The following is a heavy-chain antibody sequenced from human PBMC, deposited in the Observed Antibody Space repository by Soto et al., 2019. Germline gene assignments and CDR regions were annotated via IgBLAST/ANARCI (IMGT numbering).Heavy chain of an antibody. J-gene: IGHJ4*02. Sequence: EVQLLESGGGLVQPGGSLRLSCAASGFTFNIYAMSWVRQAPGKGLEWVSSISAGGGTTYYADSVKGRFTISRDTSKNTLYLQMNSLRAEDTAIFYCASGGSGGWELLPRFHYWGQGTLVTVSS. D-gene: IGHD1-26*01. CDR2: ISAGGGTT. V-gene: IGHV3-23*01. CDR3: ASGGSGGWELLPRFHY. CDR1: GFTFNIYA.